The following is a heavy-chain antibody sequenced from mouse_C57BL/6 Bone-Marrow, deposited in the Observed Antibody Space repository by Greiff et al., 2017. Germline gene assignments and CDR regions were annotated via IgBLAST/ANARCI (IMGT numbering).Heavy chain of an antibody. V-gene: IGHV1-64*01. Sequence: QVQLQQSGAELVKPGASVKLSCKASGYTFTSYWMHWVKQRPGQGLEWIGMIHPNSGSTNYNAKFKSKATLTVDKSSSTAYMQLSSLTSEDSAVYYCARWRAYYYGRDYWGQGTTLTVSS. J-gene: IGHJ2*01. CDR3: ARWRAYYYGRDY. CDR2: IHPNSGST. CDR1: GYTFTSYW. D-gene: IGHD1-1*01.